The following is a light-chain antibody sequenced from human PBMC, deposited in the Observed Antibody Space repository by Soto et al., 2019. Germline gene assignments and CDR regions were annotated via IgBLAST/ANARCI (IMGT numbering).Light chain of an antibody. V-gene: IGLV1-47*02. J-gene: IGLJ2*01. Sequence: QSVLTQPPSASGTPGQRVTVSCSGSSSTIGSNNVAWYKKLAGSDPTLLIYDNDQRPSGVPDRFSGSKSGTSASLAISGLRPDDEATDYCSTWDESLSSVLFGGGTKLTVL. CDR1: SSTIGSNN. CDR3: STWDESLSSVL. CDR2: DND.